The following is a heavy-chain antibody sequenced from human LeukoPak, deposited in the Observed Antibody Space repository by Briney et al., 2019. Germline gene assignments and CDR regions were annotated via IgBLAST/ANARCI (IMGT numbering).Heavy chain of an antibody. CDR2: INHSGST. D-gene: IGHD2-15*01. CDR1: GGSFSGYY. Sequence: SETLSLTCAVYGGSFSGYYWSWIRQPPGKGLEWVGEINHSGSTNYNPSLKSRVTISVDTSKNQFSLKLSSVTAADTAVYYCARLGYCSGGSCYNWIDYYYMDVWGKGTTVTISS. V-gene: IGHV4-34*01. CDR3: ARLGYCSGGSCYNWIDYYYMDV. J-gene: IGHJ6*03.